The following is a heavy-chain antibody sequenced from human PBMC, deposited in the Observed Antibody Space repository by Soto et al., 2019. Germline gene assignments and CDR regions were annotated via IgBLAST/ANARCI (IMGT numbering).Heavy chain of an antibody. D-gene: IGHD3-10*01. CDR3: ARTYYYGSGSQNWFDP. J-gene: IGHJ5*02. V-gene: IGHV3-48*03. CDR2: ISSSGSTI. CDR1: GFTFSSYE. Sequence: PGGSLRLSCAASGFTFSSYEMNWVRQAPGKGLEWVSYISSSGSTIYYADSVKGRFTISRDNAKNSLYLQMNSLRAEDTAVYYCARTYYYGSGSQNWFDPWGQGTLVTVSS.